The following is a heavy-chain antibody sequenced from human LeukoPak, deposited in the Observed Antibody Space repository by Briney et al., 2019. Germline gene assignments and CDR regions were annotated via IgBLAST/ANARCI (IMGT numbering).Heavy chain of an antibody. J-gene: IGHJ5*02. CDR2: INPNSGDT. Sequence: ASVKVSCKASGYTFTGYYMHWVRQAPGQGLEWMGWINPNSGDTNYAQKFQGRVTMTRDTSISTAYMELRSLRSDDTAVYYCARGVAGTFWFDPWGQGTLVTVSS. CDR1: GYTFTGYY. CDR3: ARGVAGTFWFDP. D-gene: IGHD6-19*01. V-gene: IGHV1-2*02.